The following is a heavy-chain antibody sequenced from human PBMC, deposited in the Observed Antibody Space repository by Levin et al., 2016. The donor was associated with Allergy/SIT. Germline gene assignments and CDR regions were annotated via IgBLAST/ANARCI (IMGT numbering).Heavy chain of an antibody. J-gene: IGHJ6*03. D-gene: IGHD3-3*01. V-gene: IGHV3-23*01. CDR1: GFTFSSYA. Sequence: GESLKISCAASGFTFSSYAISWVRQAPGKGLEWVSGISGSGGSTYYADSVKGRFTISRDNSKNTLYLQMNSLRAEDTAVYYCAKDREVALFGVVSRGYYYYMDVWGKGTTVTVSS. CDR3: AKDREVALFGVVSRGYYYYMDV. CDR2: ISGSGGST.